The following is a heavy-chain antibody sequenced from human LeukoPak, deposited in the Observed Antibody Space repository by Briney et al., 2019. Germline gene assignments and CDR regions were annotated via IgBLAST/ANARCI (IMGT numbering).Heavy chain of an antibody. D-gene: IGHD5-12*01. Sequence: GGSLRLSCAASEFSVGSNYMTWVRQAPGKGLEWVSLIYSGGSTYYADSVKGRFTISKNTLYLQMNSLRAEDTAVYYRARGPSGYHNTGGQGTLVTVSS. CDR1: EFSVGSNY. V-gene: IGHV3-66*01. CDR2: IYSGGST. J-gene: IGHJ4*02. CDR3: ARGPSGYHNT.